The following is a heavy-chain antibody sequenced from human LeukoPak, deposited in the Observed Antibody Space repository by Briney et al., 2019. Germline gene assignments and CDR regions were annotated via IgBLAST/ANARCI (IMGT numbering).Heavy chain of an antibody. CDR2: IGRKANGGTT. J-gene: IGHJ4*02. V-gene: IGHV3-49*04. D-gene: IGHD3-3*01. CDR1: GFTFGDYA. CDR3: TSGLYYDSWSDLFDY. Sequence: GGSLRLSCTASGFTFGDYAMSWVRQAPGEGPEWVGCIGRKANGGTTEYAASVKGRFTISRDDSKSIAYLQMNSLKTGDTAVYYCTSGLYYDSWSDLFDYWGQGTLVTVSS.